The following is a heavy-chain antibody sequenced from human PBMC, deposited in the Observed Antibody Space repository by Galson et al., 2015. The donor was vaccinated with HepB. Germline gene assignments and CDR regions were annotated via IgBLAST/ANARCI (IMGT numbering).Heavy chain of an antibody. CDR1: GFTFDDYA. CDR2: ISWNSGSI. J-gene: IGHJ6*02. V-gene: IGHV3-9*01. Sequence: SLRLSCAASGFTFDDYAMHWVRQAPGKGLEWVSGISWNSGSIGYADSVKGRFTISRDNAKNSLYLQMNSLRAEDTALYYCAKDSYSEGYGRDVWGQGTMVTVSS. CDR3: AKDSYSEGYGRDV. D-gene: IGHD3-10*01.